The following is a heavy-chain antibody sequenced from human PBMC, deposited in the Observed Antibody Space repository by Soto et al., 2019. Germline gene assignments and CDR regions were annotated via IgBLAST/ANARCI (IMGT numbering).Heavy chain of an antibody. CDR2: ISRYGDFT. D-gene: IGHD3-22*01. Sequence: GGSPRLSCASSGFTFNIYAMTLVRQAPGKGLEWVSAISRYGDFTYYADSVEGRFTISRDNSKNTLYLQMNSLRAEDTAVYYCAKDRYLDHDSRGYLFDNWGQGTLVTVSS. J-gene: IGHJ4*02. CDR3: AKDRYLDHDSRGYLFDN. CDR1: GFTFNIYA. V-gene: IGHV3-23*01.